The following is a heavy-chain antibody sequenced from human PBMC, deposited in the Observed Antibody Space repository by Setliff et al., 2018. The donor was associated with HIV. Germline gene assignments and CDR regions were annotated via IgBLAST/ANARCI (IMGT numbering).Heavy chain of an antibody. Sequence: GASVKVSCKASGYTLTSYAITWVRQAPGQGLEWVGWIDADNGNTNYAQKFRGRVTMTTDTSTNTAYMEVRSLTSDDTAVYYCAREGLWFGDRGYYMDVWGTGTAVTVSS. CDR2: IDADNGNT. J-gene: IGHJ6*03. V-gene: IGHV1-18*01. CDR3: AREGLWFGDRGYYMDV. CDR1: GYTLTSYA. D-gene: IGHD3-10*01.